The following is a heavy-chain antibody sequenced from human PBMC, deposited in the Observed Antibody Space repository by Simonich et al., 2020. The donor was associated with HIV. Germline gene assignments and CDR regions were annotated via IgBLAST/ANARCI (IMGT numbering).Heavy chain of an antibody. Sequence: QVQLQESGPGLVKPSETLSLTCNVSGGSISSYFWSWIRQPPGKGLEWIGNIYYSGSTNYNPSLKRRVTLSIDTSKNQFSLKLSSVTAADTAVYYCARHWGYDFWSGYYFDYWGQGTLVTVSS. J-gene: IGHJ4*02. CDR1: GGSISSYF. D-gene: IGHD3-3*01. CDR3: ARHWGYDFWSGYYFDY. CDR2: IYYSGST. V-gene: IGHV4-59*08.